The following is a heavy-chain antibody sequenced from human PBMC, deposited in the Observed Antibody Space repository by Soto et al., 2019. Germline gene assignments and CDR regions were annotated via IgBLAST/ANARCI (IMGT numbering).Heavy chain of an antibody. CDR3: ARGGGNDISGYYFVY. D-gene: IGHD3-22*01. V-gene: IGHV1-18*01. CDR1: GYTXTTYG. J-gene: IGHJ4*02. CDR2: ISAYNGNT. Sequence: SXKVSCKASGYTXTTYGINWVRQAPGQGLEWMGWISAYNGNTNYAQKLQGRVTMTTETSTSTAYMELRSLRSDDTAVYYCARGGGNDISGYYFVYWGQGTLVTVSS.